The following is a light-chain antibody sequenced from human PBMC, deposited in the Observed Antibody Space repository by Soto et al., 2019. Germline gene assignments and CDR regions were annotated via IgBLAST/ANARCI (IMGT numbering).Light chain of an antibody. Sequence: QPVLTQSSSASASLGSSVKLTCTLSSGHSSYIIAWHQQQPGKAPRYLMKLEGSGSYNKGSGVPDRFSGSSSGADRYLTISNLQFEAEEDYYCAPWDSNTWVFGGGTKLTVL. J-gene: IGLJ3*02. CDR1: SGHSSYI. CDR2: LEGSGSY. V-gene: IGLV4-60*02. CDR3: APWDSNTWV.